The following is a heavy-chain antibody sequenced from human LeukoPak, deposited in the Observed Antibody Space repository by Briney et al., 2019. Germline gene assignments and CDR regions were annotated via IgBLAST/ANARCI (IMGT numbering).Heavy chain of an antibody. Sequence: PSETLSLTCAVYGGSFSGYYWSWIRQPPGKGLEWIGEINHSGSTNYNPSLKSRVTISVDTSKNQFSLKLSSVTAADTAVYYCARISPSWPFFDYWGQGTLVTVSS. CDR2: INHSGST. CDR3: ARISPSWPFFDY. V-gene: IGHV4-34*01. CDR1: GGSFSGYY. J-gene: IGHJ4*02. D-gene: IGHD2-2*01.